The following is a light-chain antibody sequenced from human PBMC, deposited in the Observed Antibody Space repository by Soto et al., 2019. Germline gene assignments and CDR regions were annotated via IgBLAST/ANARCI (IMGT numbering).Light chain of an antibody. J-gene: IGKJ5*01. CDR2: DAS. V-gene: IGKV3-11*01. Sequence: EIVLTQSPATLSLSPGERATLSCRASQSVGSYLAWYQQKPGQAPRLLIYDASNRATGIPARFSGSGSGTDFTLTISSLEPEDFAVYYCQQRSNWQITFGQGTRLEIK. CDR3: QQRSNWQIT. CDR1: QSVGSY.